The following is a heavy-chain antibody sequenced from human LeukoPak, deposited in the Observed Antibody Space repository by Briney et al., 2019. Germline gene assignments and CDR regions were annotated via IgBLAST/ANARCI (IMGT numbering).Heavy chain of an antibody. CDR3: ARRYYDNFDY. CDR1: GFTLSSYT. V-gene: IGHV3-7*01. CDR2: IKEDGSEK. D-gene: IGHD3-22*01. J-gene: IGHJ4*02. Sequence: GGSLRLSCEVSGFTLSSYTMNWVRQAPGKGLEWVANIKEDGSEKYYVDSVKGRFTISRDNAKNSLYLQMNSLRAEDTAVYYCARRYYDNFDYWGQGTLVTVSS.